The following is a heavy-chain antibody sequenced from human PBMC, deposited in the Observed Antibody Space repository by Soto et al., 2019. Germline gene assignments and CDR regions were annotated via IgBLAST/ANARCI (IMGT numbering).Heavy chain of an antibody. D-gene: IGHD6-13*01. CDR2: ISYDGSNK. J-gene: IGHJ4*02. V-gene: IGHV3-30-3*02. Sequence: QVQLVESGGGVVQPGRSLRLSCAASGFTFSSYAMHWVRQAPGKGLEWVAVISYDGSNKYYADSVKGRFTISRDNSKNTLYLQMNSLGGEDTAVYYFAKDPRAGYFDYWGQGNPVTVSS. CDR3: AKDPRAGYFDY. CDR1: GFTFSSYA.